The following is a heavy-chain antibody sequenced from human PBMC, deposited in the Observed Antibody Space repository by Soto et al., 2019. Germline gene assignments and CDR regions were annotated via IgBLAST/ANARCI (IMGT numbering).Heavy chain of an antibody. J-gene: IGHJ4*02. V-gene: IGHV3-48*01. D-gene: IGHD3-16*02. CDR1: GFTFSSYS. CDR2: ISSSSSTI. Sequence: GGSLRLSCAASGFTFSSYSMNWVRQAPGKGLEWVSYISSSSSTIYYADSVKGRFTISRDNAKNSLYLQMNSLRAEDTAVYYCARDLNDYIWGSYRPHDYWGQGTLVTAPQ. CDR3: ARDLNDYIWGSYRPHDY.